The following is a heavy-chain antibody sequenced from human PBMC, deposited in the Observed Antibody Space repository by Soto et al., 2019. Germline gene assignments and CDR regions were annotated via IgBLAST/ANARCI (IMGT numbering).Heavy chain of an antibody. J-gene: IGHJ3*02. D-gene: IGHD2-15*01. Sequence: EASVKVSCKASGYTFTSYYMHWVRQAPGQGLEWMGIINPSGGSTSYAQKFQGRVTMTRDTSTSTVYMELSSLRSEDTAVYYCASGVVVVAARGDAFDIWGQGTMVTVSS. CDR1: GYTFTSYY. CDR3: ASGVVVVAARGDAFDI. CDR2: INPSGGST. V-gene: IGHV1-46*01.